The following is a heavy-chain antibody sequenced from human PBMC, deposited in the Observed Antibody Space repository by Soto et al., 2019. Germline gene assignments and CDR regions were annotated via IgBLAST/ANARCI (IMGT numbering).Heavy chain of an antibody. CDR2: IWYDGSNK. CDR3: ATEYDSSGYYYRGEDDFDY. CDR1: GFNFSSYG. J-gene: IGHJ4*02. V-gene: IGHV3-33*01. Sequence: QVQLVESGGGVVQPGRSLRLSCAASGFNFSSYGMHWVRQAPGNGLEWVAVIWYDGSNKYYADSVKGRFTISRDNSKNTLYLQMNSLRAEDTAVYYCATEYDSSGYYYRGEDDFDYWGQGTLVIVSS. D-gene: IGHD3-22*01.